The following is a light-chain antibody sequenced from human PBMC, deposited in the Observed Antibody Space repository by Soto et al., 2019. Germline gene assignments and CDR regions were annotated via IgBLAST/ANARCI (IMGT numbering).Light chain of an antibody. CDR3: QQYNNWLSWT. Sequence: EIVITQSQATLSVSPAERATLSCRASQSVSSNLAWYQQKPGQAPRLLIYGASTRATGIPARFSGSGSGTEFTLTISSLQSEDFAVYYCQQYNNWLSWTFGQ. V-gene: IGKV3-15*01. CDR1: QSVSSN. CDR2: GAS. J-gene: IGKJ1*01.